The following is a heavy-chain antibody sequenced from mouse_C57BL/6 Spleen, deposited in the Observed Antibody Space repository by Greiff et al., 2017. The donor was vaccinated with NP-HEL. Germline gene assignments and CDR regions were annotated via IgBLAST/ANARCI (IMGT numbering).Heavy chain of an antibody. CDR1: GYTFTSYW. Sequence: QVQLQQPGAELVMPGASVKLSCKASGYTFTSYWMHWVKQRPGQGLEWIGEIDPSDSYTNYNQKFKGKSTLTVDKSSSTAYMQLSSLTSEDSAVYYCAWLLPYPDWYFDVWGTGTTVTVSS. CDR3: AWLLPYPDWYFDV. J-gene: IGHJ1*03. D-gene: IGHD2-3*01. CDR2: IDPSDSYT. V-gene: IGHV1-69*01.